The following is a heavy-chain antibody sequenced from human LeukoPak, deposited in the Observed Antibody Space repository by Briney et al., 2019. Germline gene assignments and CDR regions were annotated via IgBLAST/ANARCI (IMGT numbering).Heavy chain of an antibody. V-gene: IGHV3-53*01. CDR2: IYSDNT. CDR1: GFTFSDYG. CDR3: ARRAGAYSHPYDY. J-gene: IGHJ4*02. D-gene: IGHD4/OR15-4a*01. Sequence: GGSLRLSCAASGFTFSDYGMSWVRQAPGKGLEWVSFIYSDNTHYSDSVKGRFTISRDNSKNTLYLQMNSLRAEDTAVYYCARRAGAYSHPYDYWGQGTLVTVSS.